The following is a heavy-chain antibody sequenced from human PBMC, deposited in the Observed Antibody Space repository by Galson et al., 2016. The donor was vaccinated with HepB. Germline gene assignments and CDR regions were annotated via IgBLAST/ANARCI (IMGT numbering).Heavy chain of an antibody. J-gene: IGHJ5*02. CDR2: ISSDGSST. CDR3: ARDLMSPYNWFDP. CDR1: GFTFSSYW. V-gene: IGHV3-74*01. Sequence: SLRLSCAASGFTFSSYWMHWVRQAPGKGLVWVSRISSDGSSTSSADSVKGRFTISRDNAKNTLYLQMNSLRAEDTAVYYCARDLMSPYNWFDPWGQGALVTVSS.